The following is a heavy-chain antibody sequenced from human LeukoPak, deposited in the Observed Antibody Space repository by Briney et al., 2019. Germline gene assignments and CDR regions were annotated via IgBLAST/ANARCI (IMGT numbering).Heavy chain of an antibody. CDR3: ARASYDILTGYYAFDI. V-gene: IGHV4-30-2*01. D-gene: IGHD3-9*01. Sequence: KASETLSLTCTVSGGSISSGGYYWSWIRQPPGKGLEWIGYIYHSGSTYYNPSLKSRVTISVDRSKNQFSLKLSSVTAADTAVYYCARASYDILTGYYAFDIWGQGTMVTVSS. CDR1: GGSISSGGYY. J-gene: IGHJ3*02. CDR2: IYHSGST.